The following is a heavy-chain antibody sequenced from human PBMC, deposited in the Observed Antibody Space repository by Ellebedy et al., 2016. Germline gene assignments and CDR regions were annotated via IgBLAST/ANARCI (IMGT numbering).Heavy chain of an antibody. V-gene: IGHV1-69*04. CDR1: GGTFSSYA. CDR2: IIPIVGIA. D-gene: IGHD5-18*01. CDR3: ARAEDTAMVFDY. Sequence: ASVKVSCKASGGTFSSYAISWVRQAPGQGLEWMGRIIPIVGIAIYAQKFQGRDTITADKSTSTAYMELSSLRSEDTGVYYCARAEDTAMVFDYWGQGTLVTVSS. J-gene: IGHJ4*02.